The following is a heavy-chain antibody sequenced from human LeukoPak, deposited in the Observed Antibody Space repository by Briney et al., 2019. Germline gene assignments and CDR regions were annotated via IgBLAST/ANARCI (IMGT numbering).Heavy chain of an antibody. CDR1: GGSISPYY. J-gene: IGHJ5*02. CDR3: ARVREYYYGSGPWFDP. D-gene: IGHD3-10*01. V-gene: IGHV4-59*08. CDR2: IYYSGST. Sequence: SETLSLTCTVSGGSISPYYWSWIRQPPGKGLEWIGYIYYSGSTNYNPSLKSRVTISLDTSKNQFSLKLSSVTAADTAVYYCARVREYYYGSGPWFDPWGQGTLVTVSS.